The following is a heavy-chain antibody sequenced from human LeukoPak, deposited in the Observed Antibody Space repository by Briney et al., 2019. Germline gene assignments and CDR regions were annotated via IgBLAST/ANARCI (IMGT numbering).Heavy chain of an antibody. CDR3: ARGREENDYYYYYGMDV. CDR1: GYTFTSYD. V-gene: IGHV1-8*01. CDR2: MNSNSGNT. J-gene: IGHJ6*02. Sequence: ASVKVSCKASGYTFTSYDINWVRQATGQGLEWMGWMNSNSGNTGYAQKFQGRVTMTRNTSISTAYMELSSLRSEDTAVYYCARGREENDYYYYYGMDVWGQGTTVTVSS. D-gene: IGHD1-1*01.